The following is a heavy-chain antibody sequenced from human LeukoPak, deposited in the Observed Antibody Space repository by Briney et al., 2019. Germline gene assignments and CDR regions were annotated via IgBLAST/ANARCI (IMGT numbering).Heavy chain of an antibody. V-gene: IGHV4-39*07. CDR3: ARVVGFYYGSGSLSAFDI. J-gene: IGHJ3*02. CDR1: GGSISSSSYY. D-gene: IGHD3-10*01. Sequence: PSETLSLTCTVSGGSISSSSYYWGWIRQPPGKGLEWIGSIYYSGSTYYNPSLKSRVTISVDTSKNQFSLKLSSVTAADTAVYYCARVVGFYYGSGSLSAFDIWGQGTMVTVSS. CDR2: IYYSGST.